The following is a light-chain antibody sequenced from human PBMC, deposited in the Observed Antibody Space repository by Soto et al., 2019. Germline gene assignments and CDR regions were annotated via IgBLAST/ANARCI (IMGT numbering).Light chain of an antibody. J-gene: IGKJ5*01. CDR3: QQSYMDPIT. Sequence: DIQMTQSPSSLSASVGNSVTITCRASQSISTYLNWYQKKPGKAPNLLIYDASRLQRWGPSRFSGSGGGTDFTLSISSVQPEDCATSFCQQSYMDPITFGQGTQLEI. V-gene: IGKV1-39*01. CDR1: QSISTY. CDR2: DAS.